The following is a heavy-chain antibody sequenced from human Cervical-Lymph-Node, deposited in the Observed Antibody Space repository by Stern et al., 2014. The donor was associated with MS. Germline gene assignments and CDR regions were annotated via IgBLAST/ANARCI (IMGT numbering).Heavy chain of an antibody. CDR1: GFSFRSYG. CDR3: AKGSPGNRPYYFHF. CDR2: ISGSGGKT. Sequence: EVQLVESGGGLVQPGGSLRLSCAASGFSFRSYGMSWVRQAPGKGLDWIAPISGSGGKTCHADSVKGRIVISRNNTKNTPYPQMNSLRTEDTAVYYCAKGSPGNRPYYFHFWGQGTLVTVSS. J-gene: IGHJ4*02. V-gene: IGHV3-23*04. D-gene: IGHD1-14*01.